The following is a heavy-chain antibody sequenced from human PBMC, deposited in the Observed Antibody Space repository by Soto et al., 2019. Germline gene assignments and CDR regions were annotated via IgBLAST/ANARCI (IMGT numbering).Heavy chain of an antibody. D-gene: IGHD3-22*01. CDR1: GYSFSNFW. CDR2: IFPSDSQV. Sequence: GESLKISCKGSGYSFSNFWIDWVRQMPGRGLEWMGIIFPSDSQVKYTPSFQGHVTISADTSITTAYLQWDTLEASDSAIYYCARHSAGNAYYYLDGYFDSWGQGTPVTVSS. J-gene: IGHJ4*02. V-gene: IGHV5-51*01. CDR3: ARHSAGNAYYYLDGYFDS.